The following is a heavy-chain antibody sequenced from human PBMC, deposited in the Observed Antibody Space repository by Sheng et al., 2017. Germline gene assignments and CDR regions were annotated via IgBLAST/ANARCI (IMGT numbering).Heavy chain of an antibody. D-gene: IGHD3-10*01. CDR1: GGTFSSYT. J-gene: IGHJ6*03. CDR2: IIPILGIA. Sequence: QVQLVQSGAEVKKPGSSVKVSCKASGGTFSSYTISWVRQAPGQGLEWMGRIIPILGIANYAQKFQGRVTITADKSTSTAYMELSSLRSEDTAVYYCARGDLKGDYYYYMDVWGKGTTVTVSS. CDR3: ARGDLKGDYYYYMDV. V-gene: IGHV1-69*02.